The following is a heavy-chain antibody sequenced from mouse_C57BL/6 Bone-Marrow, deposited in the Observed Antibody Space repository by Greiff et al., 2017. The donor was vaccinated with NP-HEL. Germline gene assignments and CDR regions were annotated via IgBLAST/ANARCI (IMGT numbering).Heavy chain of an antibody. CDR2: ISSGGSYT. Sequence: DVKLVESGGDLVKPGGSLKLSCAASGFTFSSYGMSWVRQTPDKRLEWIATISSGGSYTYYPDSVKGRFTISRDNAKNTLYLQLSSLKSEDTAMYYCARHRYFDDWGTGTTVTVSS. J-gene: IGHJ1*03. CDR3: ARHRYFDD. V-gene: IGHV5-6*02. CDR1: GFTFSSYG.